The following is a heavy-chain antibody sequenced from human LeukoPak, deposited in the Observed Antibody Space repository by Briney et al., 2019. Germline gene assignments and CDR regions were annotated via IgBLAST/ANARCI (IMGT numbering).Heavy chain of an antibody. J-gene: IGHJ4*02. V-gene: IGHV3-53*01. D-gene: IGHD2-15*01. CDR2: MYAGGTT. Sequence: PGGSVRLSCAASGVIVSRNFMSWVRQAPGKGLQWVAIMYAGGTTDYSESVRGRFHISRDTSNNTLSLQMNSLRAEDTAVYYCAKGRCSGGSCYGRGLDSWGQGTLVTVSS. CDR1: GVIVSRNF. CDR3: AKGRCSGGSCYGRGLDS.